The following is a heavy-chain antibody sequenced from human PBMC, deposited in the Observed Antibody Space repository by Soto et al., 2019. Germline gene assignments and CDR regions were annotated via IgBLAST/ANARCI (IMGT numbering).Heavy chain of an antibody. CDR3: ARQRQYPGYSSSDDAFDI. D-gene: IGHD6-13*01. V-gene: IGHV4-31*03. Sequence: SETLSLTCTVSGGSISSGGYYWSWIRQHPGKGLEWIGYIYYSGSTYYNPSLKSRVTISVDTSKNQFSLKLSSVTAADTAMYYCARQRQYPGYSSSDDAFDIWGQGTMVTVSS. CDR2: IYYSGST. CDR1: GGSISSGGYY. J-gene: IGHJ3*02.